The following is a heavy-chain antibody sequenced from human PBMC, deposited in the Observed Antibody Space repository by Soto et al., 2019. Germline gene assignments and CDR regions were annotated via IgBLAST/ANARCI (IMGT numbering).Heavy chain of an antibody. CDR2: INHSGST. CDR3: ARDKITGLVDY. V-gene: IGHV4-34*01. J-gene: IGHJ4*02. Sequence: WTWIRQPPGTGLEWIGEINHSGSTNYNPSLKSRVTISVDTSKNQFSLKLTSVTAADTAVYYCARDKITGLVDYWGQGTLVTVSS. D-gene: IGHD2-8*02.